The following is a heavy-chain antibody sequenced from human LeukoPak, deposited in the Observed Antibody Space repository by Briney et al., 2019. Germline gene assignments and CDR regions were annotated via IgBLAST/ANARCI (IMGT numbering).Heavy chain of an antibody. J-gene: IGHJ4*02. V-gene: IGHV3-23*01. CDR3: AKNPGYSYGYVDY. D-gene: IGHD5-18*01. Sequence: GGSLRLSRAASGFSFSSYAMSWVRQAPGKGLEWVSAISGSGGSTYYADSVKGRFTISRDNSKNTLYLQMNSLRAEDTAVYYCAKNPGYSYGYVDYWGQGTLVTVSS. CDR1: GFSFSSYA. CDR2: ISGSGGST.